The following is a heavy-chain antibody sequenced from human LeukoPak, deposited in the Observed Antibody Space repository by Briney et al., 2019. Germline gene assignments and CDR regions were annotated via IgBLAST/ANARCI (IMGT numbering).Heavy chain of an antibody. Sequence: GGSLRLSCAASGFTFSSYAMSWVRQAPGKGLEWVSAISGSGGSTYYADSVKGRFTISRDNSKNKLYLQMNRLRAEDTAVDYCAKNLLRFLEWLHAFDIWGQGTMVTVSS. D-gene: IGHD3-3*01. J-gene: IGHJ3*02. V-gene: IGHV3-23*01. CDR1: GFTFSSYA. CDR3: AKNLLRFLEWLHAFDI. CDR2: ISGSGGST.